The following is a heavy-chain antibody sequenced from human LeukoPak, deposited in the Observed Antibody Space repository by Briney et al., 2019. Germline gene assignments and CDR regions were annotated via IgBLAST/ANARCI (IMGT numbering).Heavy chain of an antibody. J-gene: IGHJ5*02. CDR2: IYPGDSDT. CDR3: ARHTRHCTSGTCYLNWFDP. V-gene: IGHV5-51*01. CDR1: GYIFTAYW. Sequence: GESLKISCEGSGYIFTAYWIGWVRQMPGKGLEWMGIIYPGDSDTTYSPSFRGQVIISADKSITTAYLQWSSLKASDTAIYYCARHTRHCTSGTCYLNWFDPWGQGTLVTVSS. D-gene: IGHD2-15*01.